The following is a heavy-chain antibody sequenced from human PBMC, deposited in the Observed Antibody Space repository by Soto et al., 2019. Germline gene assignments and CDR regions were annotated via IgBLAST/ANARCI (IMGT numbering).Heavy chain of an antibody. CDR2: IYYSGST. V-gene: IGHV4-31*03. D-gene: IGHD3-9*01. Sequence: SETLSLTCTVSGGSISSGGYYWSWIRQHPGKGLEWIGYIYYSGSTYYNQSLKSRVTISVDTSKNQFSLKLRSVTAADTAVYYFARFPRDILTGYYSYYYYGMDVWGQGTTVTVSS. CDR3: ARFPRDILTGYYSYYYYGMDV. J-gene: IGHJ6*02. CDR1: GGSISSGGYY.